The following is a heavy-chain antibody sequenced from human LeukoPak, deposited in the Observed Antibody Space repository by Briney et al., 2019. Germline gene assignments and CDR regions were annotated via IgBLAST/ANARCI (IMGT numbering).Heavy chain of an antibody. D-gene: IGHD6-13*01. CDR1: GFRFSTYS. V-gene: IGHV3-23*01. CDR3: AKPPPDSSSWLFDY. J-gene: IGHJ4*02. CDR2: ISGNGGTT. Sequence: GGSLRLSCAASGFRFSTYSMNWVRQAPGKGLEWVSTISGNGGTTYYADSVKGRFTISRDNSKNTLYLQMNSLRVEDTAVYYCAKPPPDSSSWLFDYWGQGTLVTVSS.